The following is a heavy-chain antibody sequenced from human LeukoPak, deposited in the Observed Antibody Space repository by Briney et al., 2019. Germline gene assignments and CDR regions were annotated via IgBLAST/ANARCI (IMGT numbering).Heavy chain of an antibody. V-gene: IGHV4-39*07. CDR3: ASLTLQVVTFFDY. CDR1: GGSISSYY. D-gene: IGHD4-23*01. CDR2: IYYSGST. Sequence: PSETLSLTCTVSGGSISSYYWGWIRQPPGKGLEWIGSIYYSGSTYYNPSLKSRVTISVDTSKNQFSLKLSSVTAADTAVYYCASLTLQVVTFFDYWGQGTLVTVSS. J-gene: IGHJ4*02.